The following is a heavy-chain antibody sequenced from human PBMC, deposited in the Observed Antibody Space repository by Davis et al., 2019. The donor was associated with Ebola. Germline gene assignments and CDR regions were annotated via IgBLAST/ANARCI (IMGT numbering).Heavy chain of an antibody. D-gene: IGHD3-10*01. CDR2: IYYSGST. CDR3: ARHQYYYGSGTPRYFDY. Sequence: GSLRLSCTVSGDSISSSRFYWGWIRQPPGKGLEYIGSIYYSGSTYYNPSLKSRVTISIDTSKNQFSLNLSSLTAADTAVYYCARHQYYYGSGTPRYFDYWGQGTLVTVSS. CDR1: GDSISSSRFY. J-gene: IGHJ4*02. V-gene: IGHV4-39*01.